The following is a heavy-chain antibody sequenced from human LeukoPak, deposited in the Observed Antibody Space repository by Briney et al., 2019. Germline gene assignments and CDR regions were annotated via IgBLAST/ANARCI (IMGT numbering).Heavy chain of an antibody. D-gene: IGHD5-24*01. CDR3: ARDAMAAFDI. CDR2: VNPSGDST. V-gene: IGHV1-46*01. CDR1: GYTFSNYN. Sequence: GASVKVSCKASGYTFSNYNIHWLRQAPGQGLEWMGIVNPSGDSTNYAQNFQGRVTMTGDTSTSTVYMELSSLRSEDTAVYYCARDAMAAFDIWGQGTMVTVSS. J-gene: IGHJ3*02.